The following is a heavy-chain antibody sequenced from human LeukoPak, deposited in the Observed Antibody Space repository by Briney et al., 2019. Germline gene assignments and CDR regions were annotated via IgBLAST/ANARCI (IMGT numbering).Heavy chain of an antibody. CDR2: ISTSGST. V-gene: IGHV4-61*02. D-gene: IGHD3-10*01. Sequence: SETLSLTCTVSGDSITSGSYYWSWIRQPAEKGLEWIGRISTSGSTTYNPSLKSRVTITIDKSRNEVSLHLSSVTAADTAIYYCARAPIRYYYGAGGYYYYYMDVWGKGTTVTISS. CDR3: ARAPIRYYYGAGGYYYYYMDV. J-gene: IGHJ6*03. CDR1: GDSITSGSYY.